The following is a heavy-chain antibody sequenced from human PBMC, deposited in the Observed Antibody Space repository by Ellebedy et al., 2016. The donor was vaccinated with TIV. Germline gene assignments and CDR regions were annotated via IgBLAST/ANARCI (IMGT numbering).Heavy chain of an antibody. Sequence: PGGSLRLSCADSGFTFSNYGMIWVRQAPGMGLEWVSYISDSSSLLYYADSVKGRFSISRDNAKNSLFLQMSSLRVEDTAVYYCARVASRQYGFDMWGQGTMVTVSS. V-gene: IGHV3-48*04. D-gene: IGHD2-2*01. CDR2: ISDSSSLL. CDR1: GFTFSNYG. CDR3: ARVASRQYGFDM. J-gene: IGHJ3*02.